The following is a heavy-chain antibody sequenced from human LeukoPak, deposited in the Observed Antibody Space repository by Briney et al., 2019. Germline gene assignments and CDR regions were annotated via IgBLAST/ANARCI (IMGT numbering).Heavy chain of an antibody. CDR3: ARGVWGLETATP. CDR2: IYHSGST. D-gene: IGHD5-24*01. Sequence: SETLSLTCTVSGYSISSGYYWGWIRQPPGKGLEWIGSIYHSGSTYYNPSLKSRVTISVDTSKNQFSLKLSSVTAADTAVYYCARGVWGLETATPWGQGTLVTVSS. CDR1: GYSISSGYY. J-gene: IGHJ5*02. V-gene: IGHV4-38-2*02.